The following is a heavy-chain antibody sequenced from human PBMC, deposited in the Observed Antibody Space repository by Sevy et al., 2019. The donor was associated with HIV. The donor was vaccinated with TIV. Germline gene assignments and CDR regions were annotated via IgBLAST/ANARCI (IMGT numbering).Heavy chain of an antibody. Sequence: GGSLRLSCAASGFTFSSYSMNWVRQAPGKGLKWVSSISSSSSYIYYADSVKGRFTISRDNAKNSLYLQMNSLRAEDTAVYYCARSTAAGEKSYYYYGMDVWGQGTTVTVSS. CDR1: GFTFSSYS. D-gene: IGHD6-13*01. J-gene: IGHJ6*02. CDR3: ARSTAAGEKSYYYYGMDV. CDR2: ISSSSSYI. V-gene: IGHV3-21*01.